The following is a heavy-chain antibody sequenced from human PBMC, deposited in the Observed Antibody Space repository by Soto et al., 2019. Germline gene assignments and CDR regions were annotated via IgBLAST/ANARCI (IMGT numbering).Heavy chain of an antibody. Sequence: QVQLVESGGGVVQPGRSLRLSCAASGFTFSSYAMHWVRQAPGKGLEWVAVISYDGSNKYYADSVKGRFTISRDNSKNTLYLQMNSLRPEDTAVYYCARGRRPAWIPYDMDVWGQGTTVTVSS. CDR3: ARGRRPAWIPYDMDV. J-gene: IGHJ6*02. CDR1: GFTFSSYA. V-gene: IGHV3-30-3*01. D-gene: IGHD5-18*01. CDR2: ISYDGSNK.